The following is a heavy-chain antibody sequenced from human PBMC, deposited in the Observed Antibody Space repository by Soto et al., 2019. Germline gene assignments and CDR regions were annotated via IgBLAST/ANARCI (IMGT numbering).Heavy chain of an antibody. CDR1: GGSISSGGYY. CDR2: IYYSGST. Sequence: SETLSLTCTVSGGSISSGGYYWSWIRQHPGKGLEWIGYIYYSGSTYYNPSPKSRVTISVDTSKNQFSLKLSSVTAADTAVYYCAREGTYTPHDYWGQGTLVTVSS. CDR3: AREGTYTPHDY. J-gene: IGHJ4*02. V-gene: IGHV4-31*03.